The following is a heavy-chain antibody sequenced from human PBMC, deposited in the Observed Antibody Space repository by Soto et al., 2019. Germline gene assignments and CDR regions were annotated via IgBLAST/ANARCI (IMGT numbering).Heavy chain of an antibody. CDR2: IDHSGSI. CDR1: GGSFSGYY. V-gene: IGHV4-34*01. J-gene: IGHJ4*02. D-gene: IGHD6-13*01. CDR3: ATGGGAAPGT. Sequence: KPSETLSLTCAVYGGSFSGYYWSWIRQTPGKGLEWIGEIDHSGSIKYNPSLESRVSISLDTSRNQFSLKLSSVTAADSAVFYCATGGGAAPGTWGQGTLVTVS.